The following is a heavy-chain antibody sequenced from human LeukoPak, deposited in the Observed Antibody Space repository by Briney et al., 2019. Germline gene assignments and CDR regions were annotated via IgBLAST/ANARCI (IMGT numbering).Heavy chain of an antibody. CDR1: GFTFSSYA. CDR3: ARDWGIDS. CDR2: ISGSGDST. J-gene: IGHJ4*02. D-gene: IGHD3-16*01. V-gene: IGHV3-23*01. Sequence: GGSLRLSCAASGFTFSSYAMSWVRQAPGKGLEWVSAISGSGDSTYYADSVKGRFTISRDNSKNTLWLQMNSLRVEDTAIYYCARDWGIDSWGQGTLVTVSS.